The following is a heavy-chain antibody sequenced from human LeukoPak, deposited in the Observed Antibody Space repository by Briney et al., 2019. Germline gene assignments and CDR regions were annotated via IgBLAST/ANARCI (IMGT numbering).Heavy chain of an antibody. J-gene: IGHJ4*02. CDR3: ARLRKPAAGTWVFDTSGYYFDF. CDR2: IYYTGST. D-gene: IGHD6-13*01. CDR1: GGSISSSNYY. V-gene: IGHV4-39*01. Sequence: SETLSLTCTVSGGSISSSNYYWGWIRQPPGKGLEWIGIIYYTGSTFHNPSLKSRVTISVDTSMRQFSLKLRSVTAADTAVFYCARLRKPAAGTWVFDTSGYYFDFWGQGTLVTVSS.